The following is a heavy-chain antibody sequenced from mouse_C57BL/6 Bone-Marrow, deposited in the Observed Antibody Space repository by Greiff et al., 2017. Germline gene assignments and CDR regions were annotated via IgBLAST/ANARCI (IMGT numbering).Heavy chain of an antibody. CDR3: ARKGELPGYFDY. V-gene: IGHV1-72*01. CDR1: GYTFTSYW. D-gene: IGHD2-1*01. CDR2: IDPKSGGT. J-gene: IGHJ2*01. Sequence: QVQLQQPGAELVKPGASVKLSCKASGYTFTSYWMHWVKQRPGRGLEWIGRIDPKSGGTKYNEKFKSKATLTVDKPSSTAYMQLSSLTSEDSAVYYCARKGELPGYFDYGGQGTTLTVFS.